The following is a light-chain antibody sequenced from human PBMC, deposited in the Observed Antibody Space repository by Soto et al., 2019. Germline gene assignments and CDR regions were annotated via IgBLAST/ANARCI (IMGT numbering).Light chain of an antibody. J-gene: IGLJ3*02. CDR1: SGHSDYA. V-gene: IGLV4-69*01. Sequence: QLVQTQSPSASASPGASVKLTCTLSSGHSDYAIAWHQQQPEKGPRYLMKVTSDGSHTKGDGIPDRFSGSSSGADRYLTISSLRSDDEADYYCQAWGTGGVFGGGTKLTVL. CDR3: QAWGTGGV. CDR2: VTSDGSH.